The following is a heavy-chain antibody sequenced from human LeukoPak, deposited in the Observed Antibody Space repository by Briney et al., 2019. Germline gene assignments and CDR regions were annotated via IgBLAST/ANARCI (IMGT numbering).Heavy chain of an antibody. V-gene: IGHV4-4*09. CDR1: GGSISSYY. CDR3: ARLAPLSGHDAFDI. J-gene: IGHJ3*02. CDR2: IYTSGST. Sequence: PSETLSLTCTVSGGSISSYYWSWIRQPPGKGLEWIGYIYTSGSTNYNPSLKSRVTISVDTSKNQFSLKLSSVTAADTAVYYCARLAPLSGHDAFDIWGQGTTVTVSS. D-gene: IGHD5-12*01.